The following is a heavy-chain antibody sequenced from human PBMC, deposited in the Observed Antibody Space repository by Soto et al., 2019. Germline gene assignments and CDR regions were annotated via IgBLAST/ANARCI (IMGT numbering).Heavy chain of an antibody. V-gene: IGHV3-33*06. CDR1: GFTFSNYY. J-gene: IGHJ4*02. D-gene: IGHD2-15*01. CDR2: VWYDGTTS. CDR3: AKAFCRGGTCYFDH. Sequence: QVQLVESGGGVVQPGRSLRLSCAASGFTFSNYYMHWVRQAPGRGLEWLAVVWYDGTTSYSGDSVKDRFTISRDDSMSTLHLEMSSLRVEDTAMYYCAKAFCRGGTCYFDHWGQGTLVTVSS.